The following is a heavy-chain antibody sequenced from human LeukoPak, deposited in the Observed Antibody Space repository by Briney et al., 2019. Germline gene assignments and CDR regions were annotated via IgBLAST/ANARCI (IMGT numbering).Heavy chain of an antibody. CDR1: GYTFTAYY. Sequence: ASVKVSGKASGYTFTAYYMHWVRQSPGQGLEWMGWINPNSGGTNYAQKFQGRVTMTRDTSISTAYMKLSRLRSDATAVYYCPRGTALIDAFWFDPWGEGTLVTVSS. CDR2: INPNSGGT. D-gene: IGHD3-22*01. V-gene: IGHV1-2*02. J-gene: IGHJ5*02. CDR3: PRGTALIDAFWFDP.